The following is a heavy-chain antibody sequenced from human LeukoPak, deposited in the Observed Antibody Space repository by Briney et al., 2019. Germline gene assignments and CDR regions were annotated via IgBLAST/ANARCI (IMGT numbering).Heavy chain of an antibody. Sequence: PSQTLSLTCTVSGDSITSGSYYWSWIRQPPGKGLEWIGSIYYSGSTYYNPSLKSRVTISVDTSKNQFSLKLSSVTAADTAVYYCGRGSSGRTDYWGQGTLVTVSS. V-gene: IGHV4-39*01. CDR3: GRGSSGRTDY. J-gene: IGHJ4*02. D-gene: IGHD6-19*01. CDR2: IYYSGST. CDR1: GDSITSGSYY.